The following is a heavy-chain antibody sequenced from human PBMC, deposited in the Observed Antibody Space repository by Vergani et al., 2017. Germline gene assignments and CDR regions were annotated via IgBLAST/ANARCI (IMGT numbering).Heavy chain of an antibody. Sequence: EVQLVESGGVVVQPGGSLRLSCAASGFTFDDYTMHWVRQAPGKGLEWVSLISWDGGSTYYADSVKGRFTISRDNSKNSLYLQMNSLRTEDTALYYCAKDMDYDSSGYPDYWGQGTLVTVSS. V-gene: IGHV3-43*01. CDR3: AKDMDYDSSGYPDY. CDR2: ISWDGGST. J-gene: IGHJ4*02. D-gene: IGHD3-22*01. CDR1: GFTFDDYT.